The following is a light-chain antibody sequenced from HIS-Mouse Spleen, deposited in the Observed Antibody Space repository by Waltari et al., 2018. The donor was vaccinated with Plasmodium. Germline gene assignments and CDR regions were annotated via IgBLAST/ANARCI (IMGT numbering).Light chain of an antibody. Sequence: IVMTHSPATLSVSPGERATLSCRASQSVSSNLAWYQQKPGQAPRLLIYGASARATGIPARFSGSGSGTEFTLTISSLQSEDFAVYYCQQYNNWSFTFGPGTKVDI. J-gene: IGKJ3*01. CDR1: QSVSSN. V-gene: IGKV3-15*01. CDR3: QQYNNWSFT. CDR2: GAS.